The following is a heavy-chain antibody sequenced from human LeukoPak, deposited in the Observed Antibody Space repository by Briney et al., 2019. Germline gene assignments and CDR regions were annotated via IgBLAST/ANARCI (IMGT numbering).Heavy chain of an antibody. CDR2: IYHSGST. CDR3: ARVKSSGKVAYGMDV. CDR1: GGSISSSNW. V-gene: IGHV4-4*02. Sequence: PSETLSLTCAVSGGSISSSNWWSWVRQPPGKGLEWIGEIYHSGSTNYNPSLKSRVTISVDKSKNQFSLKLSSVTAADTAVYYCARVKSSGKVAYGMDVWGKGTTVTVSS. J-gene: IGHJ6*04. D-gene: IGHD3-10*01.